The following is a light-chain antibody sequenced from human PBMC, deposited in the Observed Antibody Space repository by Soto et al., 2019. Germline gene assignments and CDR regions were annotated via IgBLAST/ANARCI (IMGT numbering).Light chain of an antibody. CDR3: QQYSQWPYT. Sequence: DIVMTQSPASLSVSPGGTATLSCRASQRIDNYLGWYQQRPGQAPRLLISGASTRATSVSDRVSGIGSGTDFTLTITGLQSEDIAVYYCQQYSQWPYTFGQGTKLEIK. V-gene: IGKV3-15*01. CDR2: GAS. J-gene: IGKJ2*01. CDR1: QRIDNY.